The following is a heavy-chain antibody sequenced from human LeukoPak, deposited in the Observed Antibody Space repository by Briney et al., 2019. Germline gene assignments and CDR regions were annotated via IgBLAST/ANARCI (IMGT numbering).Heavy chain of an antibody. CDR3: ARVGGIVVVPADRPRTEYYFDY. CDR2: IYYSGST. V-gene: IGHV4-39*07. J-gene: IGHJ4*02. Sequence: SETLSLTCTVSGGSISSSSYYWGWIRQPPGKGLEWIGSIYYSGSTYYNPSLKSRVTISVDTSKNQFSLKLSSVTAADTAVYYCARVGGIVVVPADRPRTEYYFDYWGQGTLVTVSS. CDR1: GGSISSSSYY. D-gene: IGHD2-2*01.